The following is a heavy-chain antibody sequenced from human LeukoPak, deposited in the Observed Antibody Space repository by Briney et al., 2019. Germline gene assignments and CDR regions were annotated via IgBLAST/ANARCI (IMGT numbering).Heavy chain of an antibody. CDR3: ARGRARYGSGSMMDV. Sequence: SETLSLTCTVSGRSMSSYYWSWIRQPPGKGLEWIGYIYYSGSTNYNPSLKSRVTISVDTSKNQFSLKLSSVTAADTAVYYCARGRARYGSGSMMDVWGKGTTVTVSS. D-gene: IGHD3-10*01. CDR1: GRSMSSYY. J-gene: IGHJ6*04. V-gene: IGHV4-59*01. CDR2: IYYSGST.